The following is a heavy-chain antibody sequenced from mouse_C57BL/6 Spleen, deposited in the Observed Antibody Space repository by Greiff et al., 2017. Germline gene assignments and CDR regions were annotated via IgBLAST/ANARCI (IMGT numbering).Heavy chain of an antibody. J-gene: IGHJ2*01. CDR1: GYTFTSYG. V-gene: IGHV1-81*01. CDR2: IYPRSGNT. CDR3: ALEGY. Sequence: QVQLQQSGAELARPGASVKLSCKASGYTFTSYGISWVKQRTGQGLEWIGEIYPRSGNTYYNEKFKGKATLTADKSSSTAYMELRSLTSEDSAVYFCALEGYWGQGTTLTVSS.